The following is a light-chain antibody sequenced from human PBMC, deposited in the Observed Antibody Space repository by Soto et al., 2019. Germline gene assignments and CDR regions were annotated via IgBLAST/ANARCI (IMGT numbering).Light chain of an antibody. V-gene: IGKV3-20*01. Sequence: EILLTQSPGTLSLSPGERATLSCRASQSVRNSYLAWYQQKPGQAPRLLIHGASGRATGIPDRFSGSGSGTDFTLTISRLEPEDFAVYYCQQYGSSPYTFGQGNKLEI. CDR3: QQYGSSPYT. J-gene: IGKJ2*01. CDR1: QSVRNSY. CDR2: GAS.